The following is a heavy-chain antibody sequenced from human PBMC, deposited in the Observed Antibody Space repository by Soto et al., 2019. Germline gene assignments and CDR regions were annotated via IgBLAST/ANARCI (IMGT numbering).Heavy chain of an antibody. D-gene: IGHD2-2*01. CDR2: IYYSGST. CDR3: ARYTPRTYCSSTSCLNNGMAV. CDR1: GGSISSYY. J-gene: IGHJ6*02. Sequence: PSETLSLTCTVSGGSISSYYWSWIRQPPGKGLEWIGYIYYSGSTNYNPSLKSRVTISVDTSKNQFSLKLSSVTAADTAVYYCARYTPRTYCSSTSCLNNGMAVCGQSTTVTVSS. V-gene: IGHV4-59*01.